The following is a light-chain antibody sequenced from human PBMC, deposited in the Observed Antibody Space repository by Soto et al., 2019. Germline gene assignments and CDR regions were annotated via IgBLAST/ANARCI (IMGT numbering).Light chain of an antibody. Sequence: EIVLTQSPGTLSLSPGERAILSCRASQSVSGNCLAWYQQKPGQAPRLLIYAASNRATDIPGRFSGSGFATDFTLAISRLEPEDFAVYYCRQYATSPQTFGPGTKVDI. CDR1: QSVSGNC. V-gene: IGKV3-20*01. CDR2: AAS. J-gene: IGKJ3*01. CDR3: RQYATSPQT.